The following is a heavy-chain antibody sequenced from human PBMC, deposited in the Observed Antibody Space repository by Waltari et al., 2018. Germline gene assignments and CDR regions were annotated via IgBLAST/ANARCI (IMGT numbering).Heavy chain of an antibody. CDR2: ITPILGKA. CDR3: ARERGITGNGGGMDV. Sequence: QVQLVQSGAEVKKPGSSVKVSCKASGGTFSSYAISWVRQAPGQGLEWMGGITPILGKANYAQKFQGRVTISADESTSTAYMGLSSLRSEDTAVYYCARERGITGNGGGMDVWGQGTTVTVSS. V-gene: IGHV1-69*11. D-gene: IGHD1-20*01. CDR1: GGTFSSYA. J-gene: IGHJ6*02.